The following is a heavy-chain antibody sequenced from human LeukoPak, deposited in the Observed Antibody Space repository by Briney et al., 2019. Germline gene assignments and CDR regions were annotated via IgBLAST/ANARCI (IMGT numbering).Heavy chain of an antibody. V-gene: IGHV3-7*01. CDR1: GFTFSGYW. CDR3: AKVSQNYYDSSGPTFDY. Sequence: PGGSLRLSCAASGFTFSGYWMTWVRQAPGKGLEWVANIKQDGSEKYYVDSVKGRFTISRDNAKNSLYLQMNSLRAEDTAVYYCAKVSQNYYDSSGPTFDYWGQGTLVTVSS. J-gene: IGHJ4*02. CDR2: IKQDGSEK. D-gene: IGHD3-22*01.